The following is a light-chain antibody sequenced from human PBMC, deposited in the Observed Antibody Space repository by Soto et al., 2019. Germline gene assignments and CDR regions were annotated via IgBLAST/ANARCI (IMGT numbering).Light chain of an antibody. CDR1: SSDVGGYNY. Sequence: QSALAQPASVSGSPGQSITISCTGTSSDVGGYNYVSWYQQQPGKAPKFMIYDVSNRPSGVSNRFSGSKSGNTASLTISGLQAEDKADNYCCSYTTSNTRQIVFGTGTKFTVL. CDR2: DVS. J-gene: IGLJ1*01. V-gene: IGLV2-14*01. CDR3: CSYTTSNTRQIV.